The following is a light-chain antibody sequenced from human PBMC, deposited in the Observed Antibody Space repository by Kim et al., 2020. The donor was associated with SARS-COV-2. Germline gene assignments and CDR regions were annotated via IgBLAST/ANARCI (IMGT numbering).Light chain of an antibody. CDR1: QSVSSK. CDR2: GAS. Sequence: EIVMTQSPATLSLSPVERATLSCRASQSVSSKLAWYQQKPGQAPRVLIYGASARATGIPARFSGSGSGTEFTLTISSLQSEDFAVYYCQQYAYWRTFGQGTKLDIK. V-gene: IGKV3-15*01. J-gene: IGKJ5*01. CDR3: QQYAYWRT.